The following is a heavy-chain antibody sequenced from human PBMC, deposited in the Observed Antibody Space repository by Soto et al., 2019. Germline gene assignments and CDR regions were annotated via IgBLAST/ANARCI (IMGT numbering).Heavy chain of an antibody. D-gene: IGHD1-26*01. Sequence: GGSLRLSCAASGFTFSNAWMSWVRQAPGKGLEWVGRIKSKTDGGTTDYAAPVKGRFTISRDDSKNTLYLQMNSLKTEDTAVYYCTRRGGSYLGEFDYWGQGTLVTVSS. V-gene: IGHV3-15*01. CDR2: IKSKTDGGTT. J-gene: IGHJ4*02. CDR3: TRRGGSYLGEFDY. CDR1: GFTFSNAW.